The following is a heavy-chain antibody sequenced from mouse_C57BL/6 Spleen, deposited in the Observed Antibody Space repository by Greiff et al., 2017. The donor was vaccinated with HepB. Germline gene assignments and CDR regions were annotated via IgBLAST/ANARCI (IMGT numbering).Heavy chain of an antibody. V-gene: IGHV1-69*01. CDR1: GYTFTSYW. D-gene: IGHD2-3*01. Sequence: QLQQPGAELVMPGASVKLSCKASGYTFTSYWMHWVKQRPGQGLEWIGEIDPSDSYTNYNQKFKGKSTLTVDKSSSTAYMQLSSLTSEDSAVYYCARGGGYYLYYFDYWGQGTTLTVSS. J-gene: IGHJ2*01. CDR2: IDPSDSYT. CDR3: ARGGGYYLYYFDY.